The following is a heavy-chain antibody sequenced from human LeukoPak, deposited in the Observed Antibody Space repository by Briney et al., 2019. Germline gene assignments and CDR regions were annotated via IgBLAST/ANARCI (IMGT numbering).Heavy chain of an antibody. Sequence: PGGSQRLSCAASGFTVSSNYMSWVRQAPGKGLEWVSFTYSGGSTYFADSVKGRFTISRDNSKNTLYLQMNSLRAEDTAVYYCARVGAVGGVFRAFDLWGQGTMVTVS. CDR3: ARVGAVGGVFRAFDL. J-gene: IGHJ3*01. CDR1: GFTVSSNY. V-gene: IGHV3-66*01. CDR2: TYSGGST. D-gene: IGHD3-16*01.